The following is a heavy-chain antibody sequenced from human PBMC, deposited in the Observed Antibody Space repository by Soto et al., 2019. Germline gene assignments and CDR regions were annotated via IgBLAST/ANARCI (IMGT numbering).Heavy chain of an antibody. CDR2: MSYDGSSK. D-gene: IGHD6-19*01. CDR3: AKDRGWSSADLEY. Sequence: QVQLVESGGGVVQPGSSLRLSCAAAGFNFSSFGLHWVRQAPGKVLEWVALMSYDGSSKYYQDSLKGRFTISRDKSKNTLYLQMSSLRVEDTAVYYCAKDRGWSSADLEYWGQGTLVTVSS. CDR1: GFNFSSFG. J-gene: IGHJ4*02. V-gene: IGHV3-30*18.